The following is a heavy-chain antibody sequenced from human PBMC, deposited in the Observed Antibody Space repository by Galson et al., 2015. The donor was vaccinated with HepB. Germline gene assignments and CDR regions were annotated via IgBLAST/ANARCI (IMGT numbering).Heavy chain of an antibody. Sequence: ETLSLTCAVYGGSFSGYYWSWIRQPPGKGLEWIGEINHSGSTNYNPSLKSRVTISVDTSKNQFSLKLSSVTAADTAVYYCARMWLRSGEIWGQGTMVTVSS. CDR2: INHSGST. V-gene: IGHV4-34*01. J-gene: IGHJ3*02. D-gene: IGHD5-12*01. CDR1: GGSFSGYY. CDR3: ARMWLRSGEI.